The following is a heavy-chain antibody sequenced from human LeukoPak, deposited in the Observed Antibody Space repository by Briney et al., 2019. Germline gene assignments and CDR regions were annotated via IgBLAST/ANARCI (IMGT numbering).Heavy chain of an antibody. CDR1: GYSSSSDKY. CDR2: IYHTGST. J-gene: IGHJ5*02. Sequence: KSSETLSLTCEVSGYSSSSDKYWGWIRQPPGTGLEWIGTIYHTGSTFYNPSLKSRVSISVDTSKNQFSLRFTSVTAADTAVYYCARSHSGWQGHNNWFDPWGQGTLVTVSS. CDR3: ARSHSGWQGHNNWFDP. V-gene: IGHV4-38-2*01. D-gene: IGHD6-19*01.